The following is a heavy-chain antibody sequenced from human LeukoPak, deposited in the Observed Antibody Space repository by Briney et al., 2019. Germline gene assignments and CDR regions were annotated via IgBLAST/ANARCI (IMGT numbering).Heavy chain of an antibody. V-gene: IGHV1-2*02. CDR2: INPNSGGT. Sequence: ASVKVSCKASGYTFTGYYMHWVRQAPGQGLEWMGWINPNSGGTNYAQKFQGRVTMTRDTSISTAYMELSRLRSDDKAVYYCARDLSSSSWTYYYYYYMDVWGKGTTVTVSS. CDR1: GYTFTGYY. D-gene: IGHD6-13*01. CDR3: ARDLSSSSWTYYYYYYMDV. J-gene: IGHJ6*03.